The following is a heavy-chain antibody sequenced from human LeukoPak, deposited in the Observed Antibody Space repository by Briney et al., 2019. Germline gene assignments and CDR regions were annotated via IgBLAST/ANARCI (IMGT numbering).Heavy chain of an antibody. CDR3: ARLRLTYYDILTGYSDY. CDR1: GFTFSSYS. V-gene: IGHV3-21*01. CDR2: ISSSSSYI. Sequence: PGGSLRLSCAASGFTFSSYSMNWVRQAPGKGLEWVSSISSSSSYIYYADSVKGRFTISRDNAKNSLYLQMNSLRAEDTAVYYCARLRLTYYDILTGYSDYWGQGTLVTVSS. D-gene: IGHD3-9*01. J-gene: IGHJ4*02.